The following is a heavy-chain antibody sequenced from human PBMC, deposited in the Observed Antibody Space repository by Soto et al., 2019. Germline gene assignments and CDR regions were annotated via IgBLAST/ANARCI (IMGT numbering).Heavy chain of an antibody. CDR2: ISGYNGYT. J-gene: IGHJ4*02. D-gene: IGHD3-16*01. CDR3: ARDRDYSHTDADIDY. CDR1: GCNFNTYG. Sequence: GASVKVSCKTSGCNFNTYGIIWVRQAPGQGLEWMGWISGYNGYTKYTESLEDRVTLSTDTSTSTAYLELRSLRSGDTALYFCARDRDYSHTDADIDYWGQGTLVTVSS. V-gene: IGHV1-18*01.